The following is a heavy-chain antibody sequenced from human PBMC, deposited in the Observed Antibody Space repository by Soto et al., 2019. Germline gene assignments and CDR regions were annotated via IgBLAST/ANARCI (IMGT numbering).Heavy chain of an antibody. CDR2: ISYDGSNK. V-gene: IGHV3-30*03. D-gene: IGHD3-16*01. Sequence: GGSLRLSCAASGFTFSSYGIHWVRQAPGKGLEWVAVISYDGSNKYYADSVKGRFTISGDNSKNTLYLQMNSLRAEDTAVYYCARGDDPYYYYMDVWGKGTTVTVSS. CDR1: GFTFSSYG. J-gene: IGHJ6*03. CDR3: ARGDDPYYYYMDV.